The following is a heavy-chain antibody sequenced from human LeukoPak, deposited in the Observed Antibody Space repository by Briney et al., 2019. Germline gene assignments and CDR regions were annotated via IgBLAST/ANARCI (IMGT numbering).Heavy chain of an antibody. V-gene: IGHV4-38-2*01. Sequence: SETLSLTCAVSGFSVTGGYFWGWIRQPPGKRPEWIGSIYHSGSTFYKPSLKSRVILSVDTSKNEFSLRLKSVTAADTAVYYCARADSSGWYPEFDYWGQGTLVTVSS. CDR1: GFSVTGGYF. J-gene: IGHJ4*02. D-gene: IGHD6-19*01. CDR3: ARADSSGWYPEFDY. CDR2: IYHSGST.